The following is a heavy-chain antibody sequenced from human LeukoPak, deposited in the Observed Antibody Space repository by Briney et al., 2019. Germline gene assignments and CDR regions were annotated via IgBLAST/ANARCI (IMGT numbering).Heavy chain of an antibody. D-gene: IGHD6-6*01. V-gene: IGHV4-39*01. CDR2: IYYSGNT. J-gene: IGHJ3*02. CDR3: AKHFAYTVSGSSSSFYI. Sequence: PSETLSLTCTVSGGSVTSSSYYWGWIRQPPGKGLEWIGSIYYSGNTYYDPSLESRVTISVDTSKNQFSLKMTSVTAADTAVYYCAKHFAYTVSGSSSSFYIWGQGTMVIVSS. CDR1: GGSVTSSSYY.